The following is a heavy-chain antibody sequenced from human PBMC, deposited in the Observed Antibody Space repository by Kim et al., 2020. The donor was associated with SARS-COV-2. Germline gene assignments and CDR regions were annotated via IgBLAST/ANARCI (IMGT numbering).Heavy chain of an antibody. V-gene: IGHV3-48*02. J-gene: IGHJ6*02. Sequence: VKGRFTISRDNAKNSLYLQMNSLRDEDTAVYYCARGVVPAAAFGQYGMDVWGQGTTVTVSS. CDR3: ARGVVPAAAFGQYGMDV. D-gene: IGHD2-2*01.